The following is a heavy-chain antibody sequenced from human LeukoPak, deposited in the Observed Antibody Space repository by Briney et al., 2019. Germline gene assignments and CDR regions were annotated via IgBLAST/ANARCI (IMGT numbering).Heavy chain of an antibody. J-gene: IGHJ4*02. CDR3: ARHVFYYGSGSYHFDY. Sequence: PSETLSLTCTVSGGSISSYYWSWIRQPPGKGLEWIGYIYYSGGTNYNPSLKSQVTISVDTSKNQFSLKLSSVTAADTAVYYCARHVFYYGSGSYHFDYWGQGTLVTVSS. D-gene: IGHD3-10*01. V-gene: IGHV4-59*08. CDR1: GGSISSYY. CDR2: IYYSGGT.